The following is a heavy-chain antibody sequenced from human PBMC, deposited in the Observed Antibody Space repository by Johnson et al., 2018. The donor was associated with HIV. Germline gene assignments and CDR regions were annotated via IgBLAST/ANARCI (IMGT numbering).Heavy chain of an antibody. CDR3: ARDGRDWVTRGSFDV. J-gene: IGHJ3*01. Sequence: VQLVESGGGLVQPGGSLRLSCAASGFTFSSYAMSWVRQAPGKGLEWVSAISGSGGSTYYADSVKGRFTISRDNSKHTLYLQMISLRAEDTAVYYCARDGRDWVTRGSFDVWGQGTVVTVSS. CDR1: GFTFSSYA. D-gene: IGHD3/OR15-3a*01. V-gene: IGHV3-23*04. CDR2: ISGSGGST.